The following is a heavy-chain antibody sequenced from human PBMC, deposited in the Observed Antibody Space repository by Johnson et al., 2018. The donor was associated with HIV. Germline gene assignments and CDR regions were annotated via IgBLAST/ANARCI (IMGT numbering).Heavy chain of an antibody. CDR3: ASSFGDWVPIEQTSAFDI. Sequence: VQLVESGGGVVQPGRSLRLSCAASGFTFSRNYMSWVRQAPGKGLEWVSVLYSGGSIYYAASVRGRFTLSRDNSKNTLYIQMNSLRAEDTAMYYCASSFGDWVPIEQTSAFDIWGQGTLVTVSS. CDR2: LYSGGSI. CDR1: GFTFSRNY. J-gene: IGHJ3*02. V-gene: IGHV3-66*01. D-gene: IGHD3-16*01.